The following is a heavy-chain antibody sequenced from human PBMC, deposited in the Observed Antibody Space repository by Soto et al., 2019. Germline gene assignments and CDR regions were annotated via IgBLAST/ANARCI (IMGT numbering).Heavy chain of an antibody. Sequence: VQLVESGGGLVQPGGSLRLSCAASGFTFSSYSMNWVRQAPGKGLEWVSYISSSSSTIYYADSVKGRFTISRDNAKNSLYLQMNSLRDEDTAVYYCARELGYCSSTSCYGAYYYYYGMDVWGQGTTVTVSS. CDR2: ISSSSSTI. D-gene: IGHD2-2*01. CDR1: GFTFSSYS. J-gene: IGHJ6*02. CDR3: ARELGYCSSTSCYGAYYYYYGMDV. V-gene: IGHV3-48*02.